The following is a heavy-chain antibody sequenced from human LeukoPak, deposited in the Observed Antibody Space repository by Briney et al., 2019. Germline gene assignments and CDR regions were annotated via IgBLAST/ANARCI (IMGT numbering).Heavy chain of an antibody. V-gene: IGHV3-21*01. D-gene: IGHD2-8*02. CDR1: GFTFSNYN. CDR2: ISSSSYI. Sequence: GGSLRLSCAASGFTFSNYNMNWVRQAPGKGLEWVSSISSSSYIYYADSVKGRFTISRDNTKNSLYLQMNSLRAEDTAVYYCARDSPYGTAGYWGQGTLVTVSS. J-gene: IGHJ4*02. CDR3: ARDSPYGTAGY.